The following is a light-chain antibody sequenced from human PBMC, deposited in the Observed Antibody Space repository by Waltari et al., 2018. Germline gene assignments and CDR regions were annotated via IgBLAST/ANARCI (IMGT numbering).Light chain of an antibody. CDR1: QSISFN. J-gene: IGKJ1*01. V-gene: IGKV3-15*01. Sequence: EIVMTQSPATLSVSPGERATLSCRASQSISFNLAWYQRKPGQAPRLLVFGASTRASGSPARVSGSGSGTDGSLTISSLQSEDFAVYFCQQYNTGPPCTFGQGTKVEVK. CDR3: QQYNTGPPCT. CDR2: GAS.